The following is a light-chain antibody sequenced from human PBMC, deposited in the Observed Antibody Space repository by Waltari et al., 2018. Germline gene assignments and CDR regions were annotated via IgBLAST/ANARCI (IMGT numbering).Light chain of an antibody. CDR2: DAS. CDR1: QDIRNY. J-gene: IGKJ2*03. Sequence: DIQMTQSPSSLSASIGDRVTITCRASQDIRNYLNWYQHKPGKAPKLLIYDASNLEPGVPSRFSGSGSGTDFTFTITSLQPDDIATYYCQQCENLMFSFGQGTKVEIK. V-gene: IGKV1-33*01. CDR3: QQCENLMFS.